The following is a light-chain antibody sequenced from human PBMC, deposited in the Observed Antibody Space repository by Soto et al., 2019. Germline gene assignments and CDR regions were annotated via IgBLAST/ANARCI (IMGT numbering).Light chain of an antibody. CDR3: QQYNSYSWT. CDR1: QSISSW. V-gene: IGKV1-5*03. Sequence: DIHMTQSPSSLSASVGYRFTITCRAGQSISSWLAWYQQKPVKAPKLLIYKASSLESGVPSRFSGSGSGTEFTLTISSLQPDDFEPYYCQQYNSYSWTFGQGTKVDIK. J-gene: IGKJ1*01. CDR2: KAS.